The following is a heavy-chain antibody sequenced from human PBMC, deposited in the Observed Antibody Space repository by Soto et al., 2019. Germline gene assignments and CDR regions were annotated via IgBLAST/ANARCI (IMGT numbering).Heavy chain of an antibody. D-gene: IGHD2-2*01. CDR2: ISAYNGNT. J-gene: IGHJ6*02. V-gene: IGHV1-18*04. Sequence: ASVKVSCKASGYTFTSYGISWVLQAPGQGLEWMGWISAYNGNTNYAQKLQGRVTMTTDTSTSTAYMELRSLRSDDTAVYYCAMYCSSTSCYDILGYYYGMDVWGQGTTVTVSS. CDR3: AMYCSSTSCYDILGYYYGMDV. CDR1: GYTFTSYG.